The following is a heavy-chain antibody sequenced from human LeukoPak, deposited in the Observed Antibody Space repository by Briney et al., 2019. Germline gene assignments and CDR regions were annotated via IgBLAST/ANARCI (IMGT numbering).Heavy chain of an antibody. Sequence: PSETLSLTCTVSGHSISSYYWTWVRQPPGTGLEGVGYIYYSGNSNYNPSLKSRVTMSVDTSKNQFSLKLTSVTSADTAVYYCASGTYGSDYWGQGTLVTVSS. J-gene: IGHJ4*02. V-gene: IGHV4-59*13. CDR3: ASGTYGSDY. CDR2: IYYSGNS. D-gene: IGHD3-10*01. CDR1: GHSISSYY.